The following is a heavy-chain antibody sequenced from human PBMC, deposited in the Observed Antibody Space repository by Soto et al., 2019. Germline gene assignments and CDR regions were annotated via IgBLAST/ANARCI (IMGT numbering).Heavy chain of an antibody. CDR3: ASGTFTTISFDF. V-gene: IGHV4-31*03. Sequence: SETLSLTCSVSGGSIATGGTYWSWARLLPGKGLQWVGYIYYTGAAYYNPALQSRITISLDTSENQFSLRLTSVTAADTAVYYCASGTFTTISFDFWGQGRQVTSPQ. CDR1: GGSIATGGTY. CDR2: IYYTGAA. J-gene: IGHJ4*02. D-gene: IGHD3-22*01.